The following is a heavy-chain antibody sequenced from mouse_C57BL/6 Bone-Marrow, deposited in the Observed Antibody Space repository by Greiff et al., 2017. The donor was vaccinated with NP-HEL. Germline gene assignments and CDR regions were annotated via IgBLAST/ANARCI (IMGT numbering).Heavy chain of an antibody. V-gene: IGHV1-80*01. CDR1: GYEFSNYW. Sequence: VQLQESGAELVKPGASVKISCKASGYEFSNYWMNWVKQRPGKGLEWIGQIYPGDGDTNYNGKFKDKATLTADKSSSTAYMQLSRLTTEDSAVYFCARGAYWGQGTLVTVSA. CDR3: ARGAY. J-gene: IGHJ3*01. CDR2: IYPGDGDT.